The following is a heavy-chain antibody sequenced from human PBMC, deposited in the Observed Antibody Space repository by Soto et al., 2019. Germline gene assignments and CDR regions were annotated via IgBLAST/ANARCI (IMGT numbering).Heavy chain of an antibody. CDR2: INHSGST. V-gene: IGHV4-34*01. D-gene: IGHD3-10*01. CDR1: GGSGGSFSGYY. CDR3: ARRPGITMARQYYYGMDV. J-gene: IGHJ6*02. Sequence: PSETLSLTCAVYGGSGGSFSGYYWSWIRQPPGKGLEWIGEINHSGSTNYNPSLKSRVTVSVDKSKNQFSLKLSSVTAADTAVYYCARRPGITMARQYYYGMDVWGQGTTVTVSS.